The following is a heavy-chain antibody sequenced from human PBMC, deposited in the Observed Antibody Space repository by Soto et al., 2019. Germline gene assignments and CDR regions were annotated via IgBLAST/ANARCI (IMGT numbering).Heavy chain of an antibody. CDR1: GGTFSSYA. V-gene: IGHV1-69*01. CDR2: IIPIFGTA. J-gene: IGHJ6*02. Sequence: QVQLVQSGAEVKEPGSSVKVSCKACGGTFSSYAISWVRQAPGQGLEWMGGIIPIFGTASYAQKFQGRVTITPDESTSTAYVEVSSLRSEDTGVYYCASDLVRSIVGLENYYCGMDVSGQGTTVTVSS. CDR3: ASDLVRSIVGLENYYCGMDV. D-gene: IGHD1-1*01.